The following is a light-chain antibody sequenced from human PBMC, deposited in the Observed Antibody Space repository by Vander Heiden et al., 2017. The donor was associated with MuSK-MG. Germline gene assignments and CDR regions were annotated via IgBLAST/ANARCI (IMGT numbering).Light chain of an antibody. CDR1: QSISSY. CDR2: AAS. Sequence: DIQMTQSPSSLSASVGDRVTITCRASQSISSYLNWYQQKPGKAPKLLIYAASSLQSGVPSRFSGSGSGTDFTLTISSLQPEDFATYYCQQNYRTPTWTFGQGTKVEIK. J-gene: IGKJ1*01. V-gene: IGKV1-39*01. CDR3: QQNYRTPTWT.